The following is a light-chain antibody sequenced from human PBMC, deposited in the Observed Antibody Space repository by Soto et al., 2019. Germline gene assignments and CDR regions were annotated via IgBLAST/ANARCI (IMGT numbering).Light chain of an antibody. CDR2: AAS. V-gene: IGKV1-5*01. J-gene: IGKJ1*01. CDR3: QHYGSYSAA. CDR1: QSISSS. Sequence: EIQLTQSPCTLSLSVGERATISCRASQSISSSLAWYQQKPGQAPRLLIYAASSLQTGVPARFSGSGSGTDFTLTISSLQPDDFAAYYCQHYGSYSAAFGQGTKVDI.